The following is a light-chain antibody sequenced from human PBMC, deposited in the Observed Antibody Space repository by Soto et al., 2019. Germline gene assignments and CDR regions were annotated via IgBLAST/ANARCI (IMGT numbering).Light chain of an antibody. V-gene: IGLV3-21*04. CDR1: NIGSES. CDR3: QVWHSSSDQGG. Sequence: SYELTQPPSVSVAPGKTASITCGGNNIGSESVLWYQQKAGQAPVLLIYYDIHRPSGIPERFSGSNSGNTATLTISRVEAGDEADYYCQVWHSSSDQGGFGGGTKLTVL. J-gene: IGLJ2*01. CDR2: YDI.